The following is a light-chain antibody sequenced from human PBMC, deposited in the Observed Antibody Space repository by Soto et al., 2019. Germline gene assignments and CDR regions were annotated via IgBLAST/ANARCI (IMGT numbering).Light chain of an antibody. V-gene: IGKV3-15*01. CDR3: QQYNNWPRT. CDR1: QSVSNN. J-gene: IGKJ1*01. Sequence: EIVMTQSPATLSVSPGERATLSCRASQSVSNNLAWYQQKPGQAPRLLIYGASTRATGIPARFSGSGSGTEFTLTISSLLSEDFAVYYWQQYNNWPRTFAQGTKVEI. CDR2: GAS.